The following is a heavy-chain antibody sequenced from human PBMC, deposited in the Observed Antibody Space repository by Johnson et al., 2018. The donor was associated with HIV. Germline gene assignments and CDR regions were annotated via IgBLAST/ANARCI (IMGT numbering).Heavy chain of an antibody. CDR3: AKGEGGPIQLWEYALDI. V-gene: IGHV3-33*06. Sequence: QVKLVESGGGVVQPGRSLRLSCAASGFTFSSYGMHWVRQAPGKGLEWVAVIWYDGSNKYYADSVKGRFTISRDNSKNTLYLQMNSLRAEDTAVYYCAKGEGGPIQLWEYALDIWGQGTMVTVSS. CDR1: GFTFSSYG. D-gene: IGHD5-18*01. CDR2: IWYDGSNK. J-gene: IGHJ3*02.